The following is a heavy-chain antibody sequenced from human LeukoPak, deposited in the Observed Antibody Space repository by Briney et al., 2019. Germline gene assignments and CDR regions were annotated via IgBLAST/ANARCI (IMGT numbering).Heavy chain of an antibody. CDR1: GFTFTDAS. Sequence: PGVSLRLSCAASGFTFTDASMSWVRQAPGKGLECVCHLNSKAAGGTTDYPAPVKARFTISVADPKNTLHLQSNRPKTADTHCYYCTPGNYWGQGTVVSVSS. J-gene: IGHJ4*02. D-gene: IGHD1-26*01. CDR2: LNSKAAGGTT. V-gene: IGHV3-15*01. CDR3: TPGNY.